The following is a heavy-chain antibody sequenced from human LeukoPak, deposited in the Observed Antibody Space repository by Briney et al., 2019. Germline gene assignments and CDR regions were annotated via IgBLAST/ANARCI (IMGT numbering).Heavy chain of an antibody. D-gene: IGHD6-6*01. CDR1: GYKFTNYW. CDR3: ARHDIAARPPDAY. CDR2: VYPADSDT. J-gene: IGHJ4*02. Sequence: GESLKISCRGSGYKFTNYWIAWVRQMRGKGLEWMGIVYPADSDTRYSPSFQGQVTMSADKSISTAYLQWNSLKASDTAMYYCARHDIAARPPDAYWGQGTLVTVSS. V-gene: IGHV5-51*01.